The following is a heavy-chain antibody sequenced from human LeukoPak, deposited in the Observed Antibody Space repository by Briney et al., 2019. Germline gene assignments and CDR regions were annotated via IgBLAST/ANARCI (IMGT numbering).Heavy chain of an antibody. CDR1: GGSINSYY. Sequence: SETLSLTCTVSGGSINSYYWSWIRQPPGKGLEWIGYIYYSGSTNYNPSLKSRLTVSVDTSKNQFSLKLSSVTAADTAVYYCARRYGGNSETGYYYGMDVWGQGTTVTVSS. CDR2: IYYSGST. D-gene: IGHD4-23*01. V-gene: IGHV4-59*01. CDR3: ARRYGGNSETGYYYGMDV. J-gene: IGHJ6*02.